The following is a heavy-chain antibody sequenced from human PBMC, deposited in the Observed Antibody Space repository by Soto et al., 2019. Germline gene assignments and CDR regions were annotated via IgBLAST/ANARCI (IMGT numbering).Heavy chain of an antibody. CDR2: FDPEDGET. V-gene: IGHV1-24*01. J-gene: IGHJ5*02. CDR3: ATQKRLYCSGGSCYSENWFDP. Sequence: ASVKVSCKVSGYTLTELSMHWVRQAPGKGLEWMGGFDPEDGETIYAQKFQGRVTMTEDTSTDTAYMELSSLRSEDTAVYYCATQKRLYCSGGSCYSENWFDPWGQGTLVTVSS. CDR1: GYTLTELS. D-gene: IGHD2-15*01.